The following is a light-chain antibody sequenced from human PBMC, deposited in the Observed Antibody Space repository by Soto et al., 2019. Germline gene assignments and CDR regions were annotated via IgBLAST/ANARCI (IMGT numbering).Light chain of an antibody. CDR1: GANIGNNF. Sequence: QSVLTQPPSASGPPGQGVTIPCSGRGANIGNNFVCWYQQLPGTAPKLLIYSNNQRPSGVPDRFSGSKSGTSASLAISGLRSEDEGDYYCVSWDDSLSGLVFGTGTKVTVL. V-gene: IGLV1-47*02. J-gene: IGLJ1*01. CDR2: SNN. CDR3: VSWDDSLSGLV.